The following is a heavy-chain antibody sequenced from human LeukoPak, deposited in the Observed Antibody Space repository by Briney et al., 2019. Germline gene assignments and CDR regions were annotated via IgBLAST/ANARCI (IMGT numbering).Heavy chain of an antibody. V-gene: IGHV1-2*06. J-gene: IGHJ6*02. CDR1: GYTFTGYY. CDR2: INPNSGGT. Sequence: ASVKVSCKASGYTFTGYYMHWVRQAPGQGLEWMGRINPNSGGTNYAQKFQGRVTMTRATSISTAYMELSRLRSDDTAVYYCARVSEYSYGRTPYYYYGMDVWGQGTTVTVSS. D-gene: IGHD5-18*01. CDR3: ARVSEYSYGRTPYYYYGMDV.